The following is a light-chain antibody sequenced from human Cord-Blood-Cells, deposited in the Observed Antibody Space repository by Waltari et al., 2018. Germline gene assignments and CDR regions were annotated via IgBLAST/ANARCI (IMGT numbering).Light chain of an antibody. CDR2: DAS. Sequence: EIVLTHSPATLSLFPGEGAPIFCRASKSVSSYLACYQQKPGQAPRLLIYDASNRATGIPARFSGSGSGTDFTLTISSLDPEDFAVYYCQQRSNWPPPTFSQGTRLEIK. CDR1: KSVSSY. CDR3: QQRSNWPPPT. J-gene: IGKJ5*01. V-gene: IGKV3-11*01.